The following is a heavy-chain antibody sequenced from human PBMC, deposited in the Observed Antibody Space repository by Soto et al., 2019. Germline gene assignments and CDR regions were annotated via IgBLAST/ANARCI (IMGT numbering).Heavy chain of an antibody. CDR1: GGSMSLYY. Sequence: SETLSLTCIVSGGSMSLYYWNWIRQPPGKGLEWIGYMYYSGSTGYNPSLRSRVTISVDTSKNQVSLKLSSVTAADTAVYYCARLYSSSWMEYYMDVWGKGTTVTVSS. CDR3: ARLYSSSWMEYYMDV. J-gene: IGHJ6*03. D-gene: IGHD6-13*01. CDR2: MYYSGST. V-gene: IGHV4-59*01.